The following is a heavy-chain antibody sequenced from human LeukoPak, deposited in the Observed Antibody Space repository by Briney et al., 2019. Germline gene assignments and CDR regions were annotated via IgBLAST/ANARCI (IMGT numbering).Heavy chain of an antibody. V-gene: IGHV1-69*05. D-gene: IGHD3-10*01. CDR2: IIPIFGTA. J-gene: IGHJ6*03. Sequence: ASVKVSCKASGGTFSSYAISWVRQAPGQGLEWMGGIIPIFGTANYAQKFQGRVTITTDESTSTAYMELSSLRSEDTAVYYCAAQWFGEPQGGPYYMDVWGKGTTVTVSS. CDR1: GGTFSSYA. CDR3: AAQWFGEPQGGPYYMDV.